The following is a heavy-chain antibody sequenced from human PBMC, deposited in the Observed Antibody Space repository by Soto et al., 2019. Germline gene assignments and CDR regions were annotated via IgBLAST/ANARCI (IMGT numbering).Heavy chain of an antibody. D-gene: IGHD2-21*02. Sequence: QVQLVQSGAEVKKPGASLKVSCKASGYRFTGYGLHWVRRALGQGLHGMGWINPKSGATDYAQKFQGRVTMTREMSTNTAYLELSGLRSDDTADDTAVYYCAKSNYGGDDYFQYGLDVWGQGTTVTVSS. CDR1: GYRFTGYG. J-gene: IGHJ6*02. V-gene: IGHV1-2*02. CDR3: VYYCAKSNYGGDDYFQYGLDV. CDR2: INPKSGAT.